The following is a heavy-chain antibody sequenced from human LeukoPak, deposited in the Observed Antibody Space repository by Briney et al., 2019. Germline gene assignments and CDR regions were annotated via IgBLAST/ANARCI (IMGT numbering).Heavy chain of an antibody. D-gene: IGHD1-26*01. CDR2: IYYSGST. Sequence: PAQTLSLTCTVSGGSISSGGYYWSWIRQHPGKGLEWIGYIYYSGSTYYNPSLKSRVTISVDTSKNQFSLKLSSVTAADTAVYYCARDTHSGSRKRGAFDIWGQGTMVTVSS. V-gene: IGHV4-31*03. J-gene: IGHJ3*02. CDR1: GGSISSGGYY. CDR3: ARDTHSGSRKRGAFDI.